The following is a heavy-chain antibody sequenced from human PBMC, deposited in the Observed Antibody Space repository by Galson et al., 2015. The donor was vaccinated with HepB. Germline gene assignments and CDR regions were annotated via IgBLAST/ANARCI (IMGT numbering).Heavy chain of an antibody. CDR1: GFAFDSHA. Sequence: SLRLSCAASGFAFDSHAMSWVRQAPGRGLEWISGITGKGDSTFYADSVKGRFTVSKDNSNNMLYLQMNSLRAEDAGLYFCAKGYGLIDDWGQGILVTVSS. D-gene: IGHD5-18*01. CDR3: AKGYGLIDD. V-gene: IGHV3-23*01. CDR2: ITGKGDST. J-gene: IGHJ4*02.